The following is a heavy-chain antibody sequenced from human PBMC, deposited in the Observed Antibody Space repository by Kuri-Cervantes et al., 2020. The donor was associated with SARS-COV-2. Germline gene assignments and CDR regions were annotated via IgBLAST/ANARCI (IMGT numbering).Heavy chain of an antibody. CDR2: IIPISGTP. Sequence: SVKVSCKASGVTNSNYGINWVRQAPEQGLEWMGGIIPISGTPNYAQKFQGRVTFTADASTNTAYAELSSLRSDDTAVYYCARSGDDSRFYFRPLDSWGQGTLVTVSS. CDR1: GVTNSNYG. CDR3: ARSGDDSRFYFRPLDS. D-gene: IGHD3-22*01. V-gene: IGHV1-69*13. J-gene: IGHJ4*02.